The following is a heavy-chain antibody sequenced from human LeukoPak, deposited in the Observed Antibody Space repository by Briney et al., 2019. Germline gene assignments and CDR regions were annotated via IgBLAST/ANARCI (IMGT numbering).Heavy chain of an antibody. CDR1: GGSISSSSYY. V-gene: IGHV4-39*07. CDR3: ARLLLWLGENKYYFDY. J-gene: IGHJ4*02. D-gene: IGHD3-10*01. Sequence: PSETLSLTCTVSGGSISSSSYYWGWIRQPPGKGLEWIGNIYYSGSTYYNLSLKSRVTVSVDTSKNQFSLKLSSVTAADTAVYYCARLLLWLGENKYYFDYWGQGTLVTVSS. CDR2: IYYSGST.